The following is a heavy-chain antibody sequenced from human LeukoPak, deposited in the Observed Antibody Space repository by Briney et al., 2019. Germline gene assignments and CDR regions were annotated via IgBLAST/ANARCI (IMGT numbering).Heavy chain of an antibody. CDR2: INPYSGGT. J-gene: IGHJ6*03. Sequence: SVTVSCKASGCTFIGCYMHWLRQAPPRGGEGMGWINPYSGGTNYAQKLQGRVTMTRDTSINQVYMELSRVSSADTAMYYCARFGGESMVRGVSLYYYFMDVWGKGTTLIV. D-gene: IGHD3-10*01. CDR3: ARFGGESMVRGVSLYYYFMDV. CDR1: GCTFIGCY. V-gene: IGHV1-2*02.